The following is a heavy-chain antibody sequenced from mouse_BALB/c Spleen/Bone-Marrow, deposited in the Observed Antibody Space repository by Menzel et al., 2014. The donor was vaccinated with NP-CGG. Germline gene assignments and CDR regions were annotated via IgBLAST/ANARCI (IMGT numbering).Heavy chain of an antibody. CDR3: ARHAYYDQTEVSFVY. CDR1: GFTFNSYG. CDR2: ISGGGSYT. Sequence: EVKVVESGGGLVKSGGSLKLSCAASGFTFNSYGVSWVRQTPEKRLEWVATISGGGSYTFYPDSVKGRFTISRDNPKNNLYLQLSSLRSEDAALYYCARHAYYDQTEVSFVYWGQGTLVTVSA. V-gene: IGHV5-9-2*01. J-gene: IGHJ3*01. D-gene: IGHD2-4*01.